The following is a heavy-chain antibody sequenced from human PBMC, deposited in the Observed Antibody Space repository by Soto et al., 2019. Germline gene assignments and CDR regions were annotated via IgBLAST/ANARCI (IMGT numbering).Heavy chain of an antibody. Sequence: GASVKVSCKASGYTFTGYYMHWVRQAPGQGLEWMGWINPNSGGTNYAQKFQGWVTMTRDTSISTAYMELSRLRSDDTAVYYWARVFVGGGGYDRGYYYSYRAVGGNGTTVTVSS. V-gene: IGHV1-2*04. CDR3: ARVFVGGGGYDRGYYYSYRAV. J-gene: IGHJ6*03. CDR1: GYTFTGYY. CDR2: INPNSGGT. D-gene: IGHD5-12*01.